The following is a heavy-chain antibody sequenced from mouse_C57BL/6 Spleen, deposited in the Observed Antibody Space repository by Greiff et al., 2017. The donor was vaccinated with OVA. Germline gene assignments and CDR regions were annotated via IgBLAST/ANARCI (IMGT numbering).Heavy chain of an antibody. Sequence: EVKLMESGPELVKPGASVKISCKASGYSFTGYYMNWVKQSPEKSLEWIGEINPSTGGTTYNQKFKAKATLTVDKSSSTAYMQLKSLTSEDSAVYYCAREGDYYGSFYYFDYWGQGTTLTVSS. CDR2: INPSTGGT. CDR1: GYSFTGYY. D-gene: IGHD1-1*01. J-gene: IGHJ2*01. V-gene: IGHV1-42*01. CDR3: AREGDYYGSFYYFDY.